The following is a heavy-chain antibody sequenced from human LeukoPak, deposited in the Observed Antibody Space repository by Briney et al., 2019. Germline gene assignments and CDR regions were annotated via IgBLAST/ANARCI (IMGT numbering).Heavy chain of an antibody. CDR3: ASPFDY. CDR2: ISDSSGTI. Sequence: GGSLRLSCAASGFTFSTYSMNWVRQAPGKGLEWVSYISDSSGTIYYADSVKGRFTISRDNAKNSLYLQMNSLRAEDTAVYYCASPFDYWGEGTLVTVSS. CDR1: GFTFSTYS. J-gene: IGHJ4*02. V-gene: IGHV3-48*01.